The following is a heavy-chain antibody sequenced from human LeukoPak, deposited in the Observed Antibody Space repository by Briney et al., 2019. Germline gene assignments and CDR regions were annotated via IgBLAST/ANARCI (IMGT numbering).Heavy chain of an antibody. V-gene: IGHV4-34*01. J-gene: IGHJ3*02. CDR2: INHSGST. CDR1: GGSFSGYY. CDR3: ASLCLGGSCYGSGAFDI. Sequence: SETLSLTCAVYGGSFSGYYWSWIRQPPGKGLEWIGEINHSGSTNYNPSLKSRVTISVDTSKNQFSLKLSSVTAADTAVYYCASLCLGGSCYGSGAFDIWGQGTMVTVSS. D-gene: IGHD2-15*01.